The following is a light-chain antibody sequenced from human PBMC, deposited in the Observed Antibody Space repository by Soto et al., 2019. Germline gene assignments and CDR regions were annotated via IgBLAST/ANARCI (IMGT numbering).Light chain of an antibody. CDR1: QSVDLW. CDR2: DAS. CDR3: QEYNTYPGT. V-gene: IGKV1-5*01. J-gene: IGKJ3*01. Sequence: DNEMTQSPSTLSASAGDRGTITCRASQSVDLWLAWYLQNPGQAPKLLIHDASNMPSGVPYRFSGSGSGTDFTLTITRLQPEDFGMYYCQEYNTYPGTFGPGTKVDIK.